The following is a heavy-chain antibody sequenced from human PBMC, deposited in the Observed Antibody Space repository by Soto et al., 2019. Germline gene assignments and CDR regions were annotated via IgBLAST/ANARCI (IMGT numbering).Heavy chain of an antibody. CDR3: ARGVVPAAAYGMDV. CDR1: GFTFSSYS. J-gene: IGHJ6*02. Sequence: EVQLVESGGGLVQPGGSLRLSCAASGFTFSSYSMNWVRQAPGKGLEWVSYISSSSSTIYYADSVKGRFTISRDNAKKALYLQMNSLRAEDTAVYYCARGVVPAAAYGMDVWGQGTTVTVSS. CDR2: ISSSSSTI. V-gene: IGHV3-48*01. D-gene: IGHD2-2*01.